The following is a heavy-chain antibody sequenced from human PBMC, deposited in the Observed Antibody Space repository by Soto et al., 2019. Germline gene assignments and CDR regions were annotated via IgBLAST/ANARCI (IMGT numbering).Heavy chain of an antibody. CDR2: INHSGRT. D-gene: IGHD5-18*01. CDR1: GGSFSGYY. Sequence: PSETLSLTCGVYGGSFSGYYWSWIRQPPGKGLEWIGEINHSGRTNYNPSRKSRVTISVDTSKNQFSLKVNSVTAADTAVYYCVRGGGRGYSYGYGIRDDAFNLWGHGTMVTVSS. V-gene: IGHV4-34*01. J-gene: IGHJ3*01. CDR3: VRGGGRGYSYGYGIRDDAFNL.